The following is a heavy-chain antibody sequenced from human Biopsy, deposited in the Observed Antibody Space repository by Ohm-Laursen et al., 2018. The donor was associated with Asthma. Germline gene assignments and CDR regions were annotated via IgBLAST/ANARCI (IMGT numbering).Heavy chain of an antibody. CDR1: GGSINNFY. CDR3: ARGVDRVTGLLDHFDS. CDR2: VYYSGST. V-gene: IGHV4-59*01. D-gene: IGHD2-21*02. J-gene: IGHJ4*02. Sequence: SQTLSLTCNVSGGSINNFYWSWIRQPPGKGLESIGHVYYSGSTNYNPSLKSRVTISIDASKNQFSLKLTSVTAADTAVYYCARGVDRVTGLLDHFDSWGQVTLVTVSS.